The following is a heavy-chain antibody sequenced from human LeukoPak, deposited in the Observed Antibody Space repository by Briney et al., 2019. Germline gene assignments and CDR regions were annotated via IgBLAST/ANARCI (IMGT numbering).Heavy chain of an antibody. J-gene: IGHJ4*02. CDR3: ARGLGYYDNSGSSYFDS. CDR2: ISTSSDTI. D-gene: IGHD3-22*01. V-gene: IGHV3-48*02. Sequence: GSLRLSCAASGFTFRSYSMKWARQAPGKGLEWVSYISTSSDTIYYADSVKGRFTISRDNAKNSLYLQMNSLRDEDTAPYYCARGLGYYDNSGSSYFDSWGQGTLVTVSS. CDR1: GFTFRSYS.